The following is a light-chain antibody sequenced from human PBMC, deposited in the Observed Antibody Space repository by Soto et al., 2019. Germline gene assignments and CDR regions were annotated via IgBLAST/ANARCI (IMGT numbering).Light chain of an antibody. J-gene: IGKJ5*01. V-gene: IGKV3-11*01. Sequence: EIVMTQSPATLSMSPGERATRSCTAGQNIHTNASCQQKQPGQAPRLLIYDASNSATGLPARFSGSGSGTDFPLTISSLEPEDFAVYYCQQRSNWPITFGQGTRLEIK. CDR1: QNIHTN. CDR2: DAS. CDR3: QQRSNWPIT.